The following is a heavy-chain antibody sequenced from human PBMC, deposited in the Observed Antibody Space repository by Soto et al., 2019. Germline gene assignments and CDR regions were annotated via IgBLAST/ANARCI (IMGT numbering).Heavy chain of an antibody. Sequence: GGSLRLSCAASGFIFSTYWMTWVRQAPGKGLEWVANIKPDGSAKNYVDSVKGRFTISRDNAKNTLYLQMNSLRAEDTAVYYCARDHSGSYVPGAYWGQGTLVTVSS. CDR1: GFIFSTYW. J-gene: IGHJ4*02. D-gene: IGHD1-26*01. CDR3: ARDHSGSYVPGAY. CDR2: IKPDGSAK. V-gene: IGHV3-7*01.